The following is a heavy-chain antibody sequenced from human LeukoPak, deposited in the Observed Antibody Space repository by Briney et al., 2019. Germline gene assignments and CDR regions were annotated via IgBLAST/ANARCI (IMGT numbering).Heavy chain of an antibody. CDR1: GFTFSSYS. V-gene: IGHV3-48*01. CDR3: AKSGGLAAAGLGY. D-gene: IGHD6-13*01. Sequence: GGSLRLSCAASGFTFSSYSMNWVRQAPGEGLEWVSYISSLSGTIYYADSVKGRFTISRDNAKNSLYLQMNSLRPEDTAVYYCAKSGGLAAAGLGYWGQGTLVTVSS. J-gene: IGHJ4*02. CDR2: ISSLSGTI.